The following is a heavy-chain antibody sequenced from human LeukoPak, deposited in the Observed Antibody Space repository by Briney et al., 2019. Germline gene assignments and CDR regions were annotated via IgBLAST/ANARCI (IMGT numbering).Heavy chain of an antibody. CDR3: ARTAVGTIPLHY. J-gene: IGHJ4*02. D-gene: IGHD6-13*01. CDR2: INPSGGST. V-gene: IGHV1-46*01. Sequence: ASVKVSCKASGYTFTSYYMHWVRQAPGQGLEWMGIINPSGGSTSYAQKFQGRVTITADTSTSTAYMELSSLRSEDTALYYCARTAVGTIPLHYWGQGTLVTVSS. CDR1: GYTFTSYY.